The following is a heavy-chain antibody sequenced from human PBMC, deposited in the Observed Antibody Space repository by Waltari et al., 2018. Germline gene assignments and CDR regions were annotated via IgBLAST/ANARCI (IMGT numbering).Heavy chain of an antibody. Sequence: QLQLQASGPGLVKPSETLSLTCTVSGGSISSSSYYWGWIRQPPGKGLAWIGSIYYSGSTYYNPSLKSRVTISVDTSKNQFSLKLSAVTAADTAVYYCARLGGLSSGYHKYFQHWGQGTLVTVSS. V-gene: IGHV4-39*01. D-gene: IGHD3-22*01. CDR2: IYYSGST. CDR1: GGSISSSSYY. J-gene: IGHJ1*01. CDR3: ARLGGLSSGYHKYFQH.